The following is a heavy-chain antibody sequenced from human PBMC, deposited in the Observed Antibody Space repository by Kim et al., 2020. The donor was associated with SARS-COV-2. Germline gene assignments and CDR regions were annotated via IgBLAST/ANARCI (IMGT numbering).Heavy chain of an antibody. J-gene: IGHJ4*02. CDR2: ISGSGRV. Sequence: GGSLRLSCAASGFTFSSSSMNWVRQAPGKGLEWTSYISGSGRVYYADSVKGRFTISRDNAQNSLYLQMNNLRDEDTAAYYCARARYFDYWGQGTLVTVSS. CDR3: ARARYFDY. V-gene: IGHV3-48*02. CDR1: GFTFSSSS.